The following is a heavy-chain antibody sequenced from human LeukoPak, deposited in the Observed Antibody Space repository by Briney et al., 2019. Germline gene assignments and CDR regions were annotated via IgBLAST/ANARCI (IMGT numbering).Heavy chain of an antibody. V-gene: IGHV3-20*04. CDR2: INWDGEST. Sequence: WTGGSLRLSCAASGFTFSSYSMNWVRQAPGKGLEWVSGINWDGESTGYGDSVQGRFIISRDNAENALYLQMNGLRAEDTAVYYCARDPSASWYSLAYWGRGTPVTVSS. CDR3: ARDPSASWYSLAY. D-gene: IGHD6-13*01. CDR1: GFTFSSYS. J-gene: IGHJ4*02.